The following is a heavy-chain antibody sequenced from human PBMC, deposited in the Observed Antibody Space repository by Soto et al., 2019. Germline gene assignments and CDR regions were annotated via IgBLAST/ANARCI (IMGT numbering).Heavy chain of an antibody. J-gene: IGHJ4*02. Sequence: PSETLSLTCTVSGGSISSYYWSWIRQPPGKGLEWIGYIYHSGSTNYNPSLKSRVTISVDTSKNQFSLKLSSVTAADTAVCYCARYPGIAAAGKAEGYYFDYWGQGTLVTVSS. CDR3: ARYPGIAAAGKAEGYYFDY. CDR2: IYHSGST. V-gene: IGHV4-59*01. CDR1: GGSISSYY. D-gene: IGHD6-13*01.